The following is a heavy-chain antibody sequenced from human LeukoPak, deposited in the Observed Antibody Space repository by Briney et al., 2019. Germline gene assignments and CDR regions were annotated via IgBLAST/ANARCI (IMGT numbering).Heavy chain of an antibody. J-gene: IGHJ3*01. V-gene: IGHV3-53*01. CDR2: IYADGSS. CDR1: GFTVSNTF. D-gene: IGHD2-15*01. CDR3: ARDTPVSSSFDV. Sequence: PGGSLRLSCAVSGFTVSNTFMSWVRQAPGKGLEWVSVIYADGSSYYAESVKGRFTLSRDNSKNTLYLQMNGLRAEDTAVYYCARDTPVSSSFDVWGQGTMVTVS.